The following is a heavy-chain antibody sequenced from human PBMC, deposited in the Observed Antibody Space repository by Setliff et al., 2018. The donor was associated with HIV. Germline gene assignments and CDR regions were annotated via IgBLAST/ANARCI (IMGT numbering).Heavy chain of an antibody. CDR1: GFTFSSVD. Sequence: GGSLRLSCEGSGFTFSSVDMHWVRQPPGKGLEWVSSISWNSDIRDYLESVKGRFIISRDNSMNSLYLQMNSLRAEDTAVYYCARNTDVDSVYRPFHIWGQGTMVTVSS. D-gene: IGHD1-26*01. CDR3: ARNTDVDSVYRPFHI. J-gene: IGHJ3*02. CDR2: ISWNSDIR. V-gene: IGHV3-48*01.